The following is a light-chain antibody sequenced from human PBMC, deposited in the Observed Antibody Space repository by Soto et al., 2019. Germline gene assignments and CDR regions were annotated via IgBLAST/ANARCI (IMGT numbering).Light chain of an antibody. CDR3: SSYAGSNKV. J-gene: IGLJ1*01. Sequence: QSVLTQPPSASGSPGQSVTISCTGTSSDVGGYNYVSWYQQHPGKAPKLMIYEVSKRPSGVPDRFSSSKSGNTASLTVSGLQAEDEADYYCSSYAGSNKVFGTGTKVTVL. CDR1: SSDVGGYNY. CDR2: EVS. V-gene: IGLV2-8*01.